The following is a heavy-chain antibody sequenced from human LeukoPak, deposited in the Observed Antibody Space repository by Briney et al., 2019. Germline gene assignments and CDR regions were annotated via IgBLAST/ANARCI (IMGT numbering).Heavy chain of an antibody. V-gene: IGHV1-24*01. CDR1: GYTLTELS. Sequence: ASVKVSCKVSGYTLTELSMHWVRQAPGKGLEWMGGFDPEDGETIYAQKFQGRVTMTEDTSTDTAYMELSSLRSEDTAVYYCARTITMVRGVTSYGMDVWGQGTTVTVSS. J-gene: IGHJ6*02. CDR2: FDPEDGET. CDR3: ARTITMVRGVTSYGMDV. D-gene: IGHD3-10*01.